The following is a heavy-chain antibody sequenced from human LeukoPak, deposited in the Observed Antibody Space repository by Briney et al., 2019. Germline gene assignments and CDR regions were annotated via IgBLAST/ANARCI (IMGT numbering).Heavy chain of an antibody. D-gene: IGHD1-26*01. CDR1: GFTFSSYW. CDR2: IKQDGSEK. Sequence: PGGSLRLSCAASGFTFSSYWMSWVRQAPGKGLEWVANIKQDGSEKYYVDSVKGRFTISRDNAKNSLYLQVNSLRAEDTAVYYCASDPSGSHNYFYYMDVWGKGTTVTVSS. V-gene: IGHV3-7*01. J-gene: IGHJ6*03. CDR3: ASDPSGSHNYFYYMDV.